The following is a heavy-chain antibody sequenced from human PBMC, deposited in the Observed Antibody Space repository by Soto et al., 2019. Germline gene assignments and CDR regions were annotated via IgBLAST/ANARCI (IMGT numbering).Heavy chain of an antibody. Sequence: SETRSLTFAVSGGSISSGGYSWSCIRQPPWKGLELILSIYHSGSTYYNPSLKSRVTISVDRSKNQFSLKMSSVPAADTAVYSCARVRWGYYFFDYWGQGTLVP. CDR2: IYHSGST. CDR3: ARVRWGYYFFDY. D-gene: IGHD3-3*01. CDR1: GGSISSGGYS. V-gene: IGHV4-30-2*01. J-gene: IGHJ4*02.